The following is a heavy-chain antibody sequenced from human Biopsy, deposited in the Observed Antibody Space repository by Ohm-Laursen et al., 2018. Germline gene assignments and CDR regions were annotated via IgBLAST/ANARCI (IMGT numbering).Heavy chain of an antibody. CDR3: AREGAFGDTDAYYGLDV. J-gene: IGHJ6*02. CDR1: GGTFSNYA. CDR2: IIAVSGLV. Sequence: SSVKVSCKASGGTFSNYAISWVRQAPGEGLEWMGGIIAVSGLVNYAPKFQGRITMTRSTSITTAYMELTNLRSEDTAVYYCAREGAFGDTDAYYGLDVWGLGTTVTVSS. V-gene: IGHV1-69*17. D-gene: IGHD3-16*01.